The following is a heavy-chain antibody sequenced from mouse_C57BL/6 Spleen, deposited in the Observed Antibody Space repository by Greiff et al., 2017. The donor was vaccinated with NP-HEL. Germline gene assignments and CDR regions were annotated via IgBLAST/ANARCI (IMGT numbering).Heavy chain of an antibody. Sequence: EVMLVESGGGLVKPGGSLKLSCAASGFTFSDYGMHWVRQAPEKGLEWVAYISSGSSTIYYADTLKGRFTISRDNAKYTLLLQLTCLRSEDTAMYYCARPTYWGQGTLVTVSA. CDR2: ISSGSSTI. J-gene: IGHJ3*01. CDR3: ARPTY. V-gene: IGHV5-17*01. CDR1: GFTFSDYG.